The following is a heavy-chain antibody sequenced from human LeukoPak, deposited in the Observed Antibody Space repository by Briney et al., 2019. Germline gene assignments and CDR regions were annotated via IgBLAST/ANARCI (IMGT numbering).Heavy chain of an antibody. CDR3: ARDKAHCSGGSCYSDEYYYYYGIDV. V-gene: IGHV1-18*01. J-gene: IGHJ6*02. CDR1: GYTFTSYG. CDR2: ISAYKGNT. D-gene: IGHD2-15*01. Sequence: ASVKVSCKASGYTFTSYGISWVRQAPGQGREWMGWISAYKGNTNSPQKLQGGVTMTTDTSTSTDDRELRSLRSDDTAVYYSARDKAHCSGGSCYSDEYYYYYGIDVWGQGTTVTVSS.